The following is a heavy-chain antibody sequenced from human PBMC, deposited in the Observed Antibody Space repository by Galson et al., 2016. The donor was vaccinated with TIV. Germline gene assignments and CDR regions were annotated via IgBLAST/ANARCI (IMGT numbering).Heavy chain of an antibody. CDR1: GGSMRDSY. Sequence: LSLTCTVSGGSMRDSYWSWIRQTPGKGLEWIGYVYYTGGTKYNPSLKSRVTISVDTSKNQFSLRLSSVTAADTAMYYCVRDIGGYDFDYWGQGTLVAVSS. J-gene: IGHJ4*02. V-gene: IGHV4-59*01. D-gene: IGHD5-12*01. CDR2: VYYTGGT. CDR3: VRDIGGYDFDY.